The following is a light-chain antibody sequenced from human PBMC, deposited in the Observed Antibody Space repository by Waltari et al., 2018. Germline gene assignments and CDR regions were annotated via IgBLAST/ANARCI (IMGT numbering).Light chain of an antibody. Sequence: QLVVTQSPPASAALGAPVKRTCTLCDGHRGTVTRWPQQHPEKGPRYLMKVNSDGSHSKGDEIPDRFSGSSSGAERYLTISNVQSEDEADYYCETGGHGTWVFGGGTRLTVL. CDR2: VNSDGSH. V-gene: IGLV4-69*01. CDR3: ETGGHGTWV. CDR1: DGHRGTV. J-gene: IGLJ3*02.